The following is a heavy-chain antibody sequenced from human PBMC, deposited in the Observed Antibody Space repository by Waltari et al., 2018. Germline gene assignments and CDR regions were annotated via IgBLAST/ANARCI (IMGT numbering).Heavy chain of an antibody. D-gene: IGHD6-13*01. CDR2: IYYSGST. V-gene: IGHV4-39*07. Sequence: QLQLQESGPGLVKPSETLSLTCTVSGGSISSSSYYWGWIRQPPGKGLEWIGSIYYSGSTYYNPSLKSRVTISVDTSKNQFSLKLSSVTAADTAVYYCARGSEAAAGTFADYWGQGTLVTVSS. CDR3: ARGSEAAAGTFADY. J-gene: IGHJ4*02. CDR1: GGSISSSSYY.